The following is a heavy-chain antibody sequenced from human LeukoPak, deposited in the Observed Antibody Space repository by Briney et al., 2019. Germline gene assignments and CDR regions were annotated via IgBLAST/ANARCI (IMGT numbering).Heavy chain of an antibody. J-gene: IGHJ4*02. V-gene: IGHV4-39*07. D-gene: IGHD3-3*01. Sequence: SETLSLTCTVSGGSISSSSYYWGWIRQPPGKGLEWIGSIYYSGSTYYNPSLKSRVTISVDTSKNQFSLKLSTVTAADTAVYYCARESPITIFGEVIMDYWGQGTLVTVSS. CDR3: ARESPITIFGEVIMDY. CDR1: GGSISSSSYY. CDR2: IYYSGST.